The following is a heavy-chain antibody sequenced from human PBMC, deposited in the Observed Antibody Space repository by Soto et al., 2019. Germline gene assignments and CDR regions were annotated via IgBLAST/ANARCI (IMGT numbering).Heavy chain of an antibody. V-gene: IGHV5-51*01. CDR1: GYSFISYW. D-gene: IGHD6-13*01. J-gene: IGHJ3*02. CDR2: IYPGDSDT. CDR3: ARQSSYTSSFFDDAFDI. Sequence: EVQLVQSGAEVKKPGESLKISCKGSGYSFISYWIGWVRQMPGKGLEWMGIIYPGDSDTRYSPSFQGRVTISADKSISTAYLQWSSLKASDTAMYYCARQSSYTSSFFDDAFDIWGQGTMVTVSS.